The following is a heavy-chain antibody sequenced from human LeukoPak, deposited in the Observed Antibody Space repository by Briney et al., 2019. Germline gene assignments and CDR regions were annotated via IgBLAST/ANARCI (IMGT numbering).Heavy chain of an antibody. CDR1: GDSINSLDL. D-gene: IGHD3-10*01. CDR3: ARAKLVLWFGGVIGYFDY. J-gene: IGHJ4*02. CDR2: MYLSGTT. V-gene: IGHV4-4*02. Sequence: PSETLSLTCTVSGDSINSLDLWSWVRQPPGKGLEWIGEMYLSGTTHSNPSVKSRVTISVDTSKNQFSLKLSSVTAADTAVYYCARAKLVLWFGGVIGYFDYWGQGTLVTVSS.